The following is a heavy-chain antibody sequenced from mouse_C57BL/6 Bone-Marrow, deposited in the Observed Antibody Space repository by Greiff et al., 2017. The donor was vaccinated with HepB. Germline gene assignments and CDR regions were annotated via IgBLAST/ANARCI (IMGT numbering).Heavy chain of an antibody. Sequence: VQLQQPGAELVKPGASVKMSCKASGYTFTSYWITWVKQRPGQGLEWIGDIYPGSGSTNYNEKFKSKATLTVDTSSSTAYMQLSSLTSEDSAVYYCANYDYDGAWFAYWGQGTLVTVSA. V-gene: IGHV1-55*01. CDR3: ANYDYDGAWFAY. J-gene: IGHJ3*01. CDR2: IYPGSGST. CDR1: GYTFTSYW. D-gene: IGHD2-4*01.